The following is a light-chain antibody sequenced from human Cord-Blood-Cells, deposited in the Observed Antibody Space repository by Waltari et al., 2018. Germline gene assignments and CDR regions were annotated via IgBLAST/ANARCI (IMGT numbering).Light chain of an antibody. J-gene: IGLJ3*02. V-gene: IGLV1-47*01. CDR1: SSNIGSNY. CDR3: AAWDDSLSGWV. Sequence: QSVLTQQPSASGPPGPGFTISCSGSSSNIGSNYVYWYQQLPGTAPKLLIYRNDQRPSGVPDRFSGSKSGTSASLAISGLRSEDEADYYCAAWDDSLSGWVFGGGTKLTVL. CDR2: RND.